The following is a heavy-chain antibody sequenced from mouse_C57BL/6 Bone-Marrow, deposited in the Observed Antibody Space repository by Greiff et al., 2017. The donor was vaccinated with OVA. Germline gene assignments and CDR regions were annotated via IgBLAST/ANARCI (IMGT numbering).Heavy chain of an antibody. D-gene: IGHD1-1*01. CDR2: ISSGGSYT. J-gene: IGHJ1*03. V-gene: IGHV5-6*02. CDR1: GFTFSSYG. Sequence: EVKLVESGGDLVKPGGSLKLSCAASGFTFSSYGMSWVRQTPDKRLEWVATISSGGSYTYYPDSVKGRFTISRDNAKTTLYLQMSSLKSEDTAMYYCARRGTRGYFDVWGTGTTVTVSS. CDR3: ARRGTRGYFDV.